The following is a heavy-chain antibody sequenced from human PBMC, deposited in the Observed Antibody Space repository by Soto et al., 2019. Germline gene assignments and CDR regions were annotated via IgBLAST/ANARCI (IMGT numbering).Heavy chain of an antibody. D-gene: IGHD2-2*01. V-gene: IGHV5-51*01. CDR2: IYPGDSDT. CDR1: GYIFTNYS. J-gene: IGHJ3*01. Sequence: PGESLQISCKGSGYIFTNYSIAWVRQMPGKGLEWMGIIYPGDSDTTYSPAFQGQVTISADKSINTAYLQWSSLRASDTAKYYCARHVGYCSSTSCHGAFDDWGQGTMVTVSS. CDR3: ARHVGYCSSTSCHGAFDD.